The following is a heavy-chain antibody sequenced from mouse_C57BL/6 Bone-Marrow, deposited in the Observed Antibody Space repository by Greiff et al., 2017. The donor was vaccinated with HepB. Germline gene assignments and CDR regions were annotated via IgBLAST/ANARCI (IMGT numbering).Heavy chain of an antibody. CDR3: ARLPGLYGKRAMEY. CDR1: GYTFTSYW. CDR2: IHPNSGST. D-gene: IGHD2-1*01. Sequence: QVQLQQPGAELVKPGASVKLSCKASGYTFTSYWMHWVKQRPGQGLEWIGMIHPNSGSTNYNEKFKSKATLTVDTSASTGYMQLNSLTSEDSAVYYCARLPGLYGKRAMEYWGQGTSVTVSS. J-gene: IGHJ4*01. V-gene: IGHV1-64*01.